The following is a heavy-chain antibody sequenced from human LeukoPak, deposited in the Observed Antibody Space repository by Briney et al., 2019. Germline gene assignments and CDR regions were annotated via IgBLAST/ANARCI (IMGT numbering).Heavy chain of an antibody. Sequence: PSETLSLTCTVSGGSIRSYYWSWIRQPAGGGLQWIGRIYASGSTTYNPTLKSRVTMSLDTSKTQFSLRLTSVTAADTAVYYCARDKGQYGSGTRGFTWFDPWGQGTLVTVSS. CDR1: GGSIRSYY. CDR2: IYASGST. V-gene: IGHV4-4*07. J-gene: IGHJ5*02. D-gene: IGHD3-10*01. CDR3: ARDKGQYGSGTRGFTWFDP.